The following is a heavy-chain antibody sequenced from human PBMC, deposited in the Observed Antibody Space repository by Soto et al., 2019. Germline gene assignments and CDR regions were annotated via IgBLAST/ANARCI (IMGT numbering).Heavy chain of an antibody. V-gene: IGHV1-69*01. CDR1: GGTFSSYA. CDR2: IIPIFGTA. J-gene: IGHJ4*02. D-gene: IGHD6-13*01. CDR3: ARGGSSSSWSDFDY. Sequence: QVQLVQSGAEVKKPGSSVKVSCKASGGTFSSYAISWVRQAPGQGLEWVAGIIPIFGTANYAQKFQGRVTITADESTSTAYMELSRLRYEDRAVYDCARGGSSSSWSDFDYWGQGNLVTGSS.